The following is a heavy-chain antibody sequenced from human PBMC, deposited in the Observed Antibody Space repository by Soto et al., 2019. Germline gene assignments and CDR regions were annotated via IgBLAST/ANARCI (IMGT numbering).Heavy chain of an antibody. V-gene: IGHV1-18*01. D-gene: IGHD6-13*01. J-gene: IGHJ5*02. Sequence: QVHLVQSGVEVKKPGASVKVSCKASGYTFTTYGIAWVRQAPGQGLEWMGWISAYNGNTNYAQKFQGRVTMTRDTSISTAYMELSRLRSDDTAVYYCARLRRGQQLGWFDPWGQGTLVTVSS. CDR3: ARLRRGQQLGWFDP. CDR2: ISAYNGNT. CDR1: GYTFTTYG.